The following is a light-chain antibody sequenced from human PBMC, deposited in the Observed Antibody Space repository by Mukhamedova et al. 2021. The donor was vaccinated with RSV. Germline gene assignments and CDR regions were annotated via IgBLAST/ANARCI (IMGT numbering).Light chain of an antibody. Sequence: WYQRRVHGKAPQVLIYAASSLQSGVPLRFSGSGSGTDFTLTISSLQAEDFATYYCQQTNSFPYTFGQGTKLEIK. CDR2: AAS. V-gene: IGKV1-12*01. J-gene: IGKJ2*01. CDR3: QQTNSFPYT.